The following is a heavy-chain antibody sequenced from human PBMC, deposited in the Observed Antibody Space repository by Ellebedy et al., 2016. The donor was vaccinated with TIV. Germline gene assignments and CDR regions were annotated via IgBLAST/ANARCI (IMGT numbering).Heavy chain of an antibody. Sequence: GGFLRLSCAASGFTFSNAWMNWVRQAPGKGLEWVGRIKSKTDGGAADYAAPVKGRSTISRDDSKNTLYLQMNSLKTEDTAVYFCTTVYRYNYDSVWGQGTLVTVSS. CDR3: TTVYRYNYDSV. D-gene: IGHD5-18*01. V-gene: IGHV3-15*01. CDR2: IKSKTDGGAA. CDR1: GFTFSNAW. J-gene: IGHJ4*02.